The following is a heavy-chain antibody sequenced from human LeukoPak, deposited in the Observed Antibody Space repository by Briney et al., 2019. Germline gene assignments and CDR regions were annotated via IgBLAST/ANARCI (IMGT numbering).Heavy chain of an antibody. D-gene: IGHD5-24*01. J-gene: IGHJ4*02. V-gene: IGHV3-9*01. CDR3: ASDRDGYNK. CDR2: ISWNSGSI. CDR1: GFTFDDYA. Sequence: SLRLSCAASGFTFDDYAMHWVRQAPGKGLEWVSGISWNSGSIGYADSVKGRFTISRDNAENSLYLQMNSLRAEDTAVYYCASDRDGYNKWGQGTLVTVSS.